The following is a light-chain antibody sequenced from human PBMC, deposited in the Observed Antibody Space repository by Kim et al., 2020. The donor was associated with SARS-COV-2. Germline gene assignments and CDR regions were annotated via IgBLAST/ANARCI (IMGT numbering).Light chain of an antibody. CDR3: KQDGSAPAT. Sequence: EIVLTQSPGTLSLSPGERATLSCRASQSVTSNYLAWYQQRPGQAPRLLIYGASSRATDIPGKFTGSGSGTDFTLTISRLEPDDFAVYYCKQDGSAPATFGQGTKVDIK. J-gene: IGKJ1*01. V-gene: IGKV3-20*01. CDR2: GAS. CDR1: QSVTSNY.